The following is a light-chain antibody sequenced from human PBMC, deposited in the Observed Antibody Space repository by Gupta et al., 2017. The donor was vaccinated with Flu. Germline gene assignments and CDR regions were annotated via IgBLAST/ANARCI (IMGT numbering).Light chain of an antibody. Sequence: SYVLTQPPSVTVDPGQKARIACGGDNIGVKSVSWYQQKPSQAPLVVVYDESYRPSGIPARFSGSNTGHTATLTTTSGEAGDEADYYCQVWHGSTDIEVIFGGGTKLTVL. J-gene: IGLJ2*01. CDR1: NIGVKS. V-gene: IGLV3-21*02. CDR2: DES. CDR3: QVWHGSTDIEVI.